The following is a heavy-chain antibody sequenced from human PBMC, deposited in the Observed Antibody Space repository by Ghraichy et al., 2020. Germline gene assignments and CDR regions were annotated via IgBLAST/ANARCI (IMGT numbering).Heavy chain of an antibody. CDR1: GFTFAAHG. CDR3: ARDSRGRNGSYEGFDH. D-gene: IGHD1-26*01. CDR2: INWNGDKT. J-gene: IGHJ4*02. V-gene: IGHV3-20*04. Sequence: GGSLRLSCAASGFTFAAHGMSWVRQAAGKGLEWVSGINWNGDKTAYADSVRGRFTISRDNANNFLYLQMNSLRDEDTAFYYCARDSRGRNGSYEGFDHWGQGTLVTVSS.